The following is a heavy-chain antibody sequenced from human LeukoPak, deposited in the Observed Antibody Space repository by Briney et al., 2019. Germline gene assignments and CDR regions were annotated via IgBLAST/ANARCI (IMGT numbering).Heavy chain of an antibody. CDR1: GGSISSSNW. Sequence: SGTLSLTCAVSGGSISSSNWWSWVRQPPGKGLEWIGEIYHSGSTNYNPSLKSRVTISVDKSKNQFSLKLSSVTAADTAVYYCAREGGQWPVHWYFDLWGRGTLVTVSS. D-gene: IGHD6-19*01. J-gene: IGHJ2*01. CDR2: IYHSGST. CDR3: AREGGQWPVHWYFDL. V-gene: IGHV4-4*02.